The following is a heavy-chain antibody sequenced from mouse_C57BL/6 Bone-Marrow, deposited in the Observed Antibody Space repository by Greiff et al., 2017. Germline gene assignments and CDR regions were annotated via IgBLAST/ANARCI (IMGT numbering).Heavy chain of an antibody. CDR3: ARSGFTTVVSFDD. V-gene: IGHV1-55*01. CDR1: GYTFTSYW. D-gene: IGHD1-1*01. CDR2: IYPGSGST. Sequence: QVQLQQPGAELVKPGASVKMSCKASGYTFTSYWITWVKQRPGQGLEWIGDIYPGSGSTNYNEKFKSKATLTVDTSSSTAYMQLSSLTSEDSAVYYCARSGFTTVVSFDDWGQGTTLTVSS. J-gene: IGHJ2*01.